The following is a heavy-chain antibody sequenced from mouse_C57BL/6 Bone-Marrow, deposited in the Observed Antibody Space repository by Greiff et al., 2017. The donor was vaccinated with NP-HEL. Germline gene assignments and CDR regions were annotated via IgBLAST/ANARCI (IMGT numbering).Heavy chain of an antibody. V-gene: IGHV1-81*01. CDR2: IYPRSGNT. CDR3: ARGDYGSSYQYYFDY. J-gene: IGHJ2*01. D-gene: IGHD1-1*01. Sequence: QVQLQQSGAELARPGASVKLSCKASGYTFTSYGISWVKQRTGQGLEWIGEIYPRSGNTYYNEKFKGKATLTADKSSSTAYMELRSLTSEDSAVYFCARGDYGSSYQYYFDYWGQGTTLTVSS. CDR1: GYTFTSYG.